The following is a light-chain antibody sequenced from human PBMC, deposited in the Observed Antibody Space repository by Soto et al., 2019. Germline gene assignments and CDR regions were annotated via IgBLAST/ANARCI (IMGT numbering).Light chain of an antibody. CDR3: SSYTSSSTYWV. V-gene: IGLV2-14*01. CDR1: SSDVGGYNY. Sequence: QSVLTQPASVSGSPGQSITISCTGTSSDVGGYNYVSWYQHHPGKAPKLMVYEVSNRPSGVSNRFSGSKSDNTASLTISGLQAEDEADYYCSSYTSSSTYWVFGGGTKLTVL. J-gene: IGLJ3*02. CDR2: EVS.